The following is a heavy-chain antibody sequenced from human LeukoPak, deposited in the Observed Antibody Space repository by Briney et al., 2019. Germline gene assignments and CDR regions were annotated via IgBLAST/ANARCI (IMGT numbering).Heavy chain of an antibody. CDR3: ARQVPFWSGYPNWFDP. CDR1: GGSFSGYY. CDR2: INHSGST. J-gene: IGHJ5*02. V-gene: IGHV4-34*01. D-gene: IGHD3-3*01. Sequence: SETLSLTCAVYGGSFSGYYWSWIRQPPGKGLEWIGEINHSGSTNYNPSLKSRVTISVDTSKNQFSLKLSSVTAADTAVYYCARQVPFWSGYPNWFDPWGQGTLVTVSS.